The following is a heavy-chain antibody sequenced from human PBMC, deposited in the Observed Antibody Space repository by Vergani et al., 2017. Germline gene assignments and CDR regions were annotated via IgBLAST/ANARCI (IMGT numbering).Heavy chain of an antibody. CDR1: GYSFTSYW. CDR2: IYPGDSDT. CDR3: ARSMRGPRFKVGAGAFDY. J-gene: IGHJ4*01. V-gene: IGHV5-51*01. Sequence: EVQLVQSGAEVKKPGESLKISCKGSGYSFTSYWIGWVRQMPGKGLEWMGIIYPGDSDTRYSPSFQGQVTISADKSISTAYLQWSSLKASDTAMYYCARSMRGPRFKVGAGAFDYWGQGTLVTVSS. D-gene: IGHD1-26*01.